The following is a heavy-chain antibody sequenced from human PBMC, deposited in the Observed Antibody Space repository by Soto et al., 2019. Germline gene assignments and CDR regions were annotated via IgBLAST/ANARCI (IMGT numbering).Heavy chain of an antibody. CDR2: IRSKAYGGTT. J-gene: IGHJ6*02. D-gene: IGHD3-22*01. CDR3: TRDNGYYDSSGYYSHYYYYGMDV. CDR1: GFTFSSYG. Sequence: GGSLRLSCAASGFTFSSYGMHWVRQAPGKGLEWVGFIRSKAYGGTTEYAASVKGRFTISRDDSKSIAYLQMNSLKTEDTAVYYCTRDNGYYDSSGYYSHYYYYGMDVWGQGTTVTVSS. V-gene: IGHV3-49*04.